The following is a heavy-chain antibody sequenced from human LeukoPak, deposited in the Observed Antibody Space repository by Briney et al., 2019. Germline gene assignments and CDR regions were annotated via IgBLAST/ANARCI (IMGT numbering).Heavy chain of an antibody. CDR3: ARVIVTGYYDAFDI. D-gene: IGHD3-9*01. CDR1: GFTVSSNH. Sequence: GGSLRLSCAASGFTVSSNHMSWVRQAPGKGLEWVSVIYSGGSTYYADSVKGRFTISRDNSKNTLYLQMNSLRAEDTAVYCCARVIVTGYYDAFDIWGQGTMVTVSS. J-gene: IGHJ3*02. CDR2: IYSGGST. V-gene: IGHV3-53*01.